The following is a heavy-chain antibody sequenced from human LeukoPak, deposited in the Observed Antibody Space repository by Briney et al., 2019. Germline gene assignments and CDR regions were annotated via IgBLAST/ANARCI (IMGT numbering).Heavy chain of an antibody. Sequence: SQTLSLTCAISGDSVSSNSAAWNWIRQSPSRGLEWLGRTYYRSKWYNDYAVSVKSRITINPDTSKNQFSLKLSSVTAADTAVYYCARGRYSSSWYPKYKYNWFDPWGQGTLVTVSS. D-gene: IGHD6-13*01. CDR1: GDSVSSNSAA. V-gene: IGHV6-1*01. J-gene: IGHJ5*02. CDR3: ARGRYSSSWYPKYKYNWFDP. CDR2: TYYRSKWYN.